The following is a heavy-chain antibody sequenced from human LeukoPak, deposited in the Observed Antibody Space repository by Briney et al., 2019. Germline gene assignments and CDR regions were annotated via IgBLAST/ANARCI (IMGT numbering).Heavy chain of an antibody. V-gene: IGHV1-8*01. J-gene: IGHJ4*02. CDR3: ARKYLYGSGKPHFDY. CDR2: MNPNSGNT. D-gene: IGHD3-10*01. CDR1: GYTFTSYD. Sequence: ASVKVSCKASGYTFTSYDIDGVRQAIGQGLEWMGWMNPNSGNTGYAQKFQGRVTMTRNTSISTAYMELSRLRSDDTAVYYCARKYLYGSGKPHFDYWGQGTLVTVSS.